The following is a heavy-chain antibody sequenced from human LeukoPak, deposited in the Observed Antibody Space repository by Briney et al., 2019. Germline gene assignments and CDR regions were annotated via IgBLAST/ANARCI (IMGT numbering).Heavy chain of an antibody. V-gene: IGHV4-59*01. CDR3: ARSNYYDPGRYSEVDS. CDR2: IYYGGNT. J-gene: IGHJ4*02. CDR1: GGPIRSYY. Sequence: SGTLSLTCGVSGGPIRSYYWSWIRQPPGKGLEWIGYIYYGGNTNYNPSLKSGGSIPVDTSKVQFSLKLISTTAADTTVYYRARSNYYDPGRYSEVDSWGQGTLVIVSS. D-gene: IGHD3-10*01.